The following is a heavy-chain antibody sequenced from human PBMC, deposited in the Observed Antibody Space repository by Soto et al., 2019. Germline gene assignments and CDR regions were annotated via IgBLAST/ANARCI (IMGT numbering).Heavy chain of an antibody. Sequence: GGALRLSCAASGVTFRSYSMNWVRQAPGKGLEWVSSISSSSSYIYYADSVKGRFTISRDNAKNSLYLQMNSLRAEDTAVYYCVRGMIGEGIYFVYWCKGILVT. V-gene: IGHV3-21*01. D-gene: IGHD3-22*01. CDR3: VRGMIGEGIYFVY. J-gene: IGHJ4*02. CDR2: ISSSSSYI. CDR1: GVTFRSYS.